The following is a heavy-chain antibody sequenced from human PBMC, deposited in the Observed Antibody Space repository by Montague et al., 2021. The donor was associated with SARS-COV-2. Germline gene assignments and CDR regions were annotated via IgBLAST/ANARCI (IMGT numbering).Heavy chain of an antibody. CDR3: ARGIESLGFDV. V-gene: IGHV4-30-2*01. Sequence: TLSLTCAVSGASIISGGNPWSWVRQPPGKGLVWLGYTYQNGHPSYNSSLKSRVTILIDASKNQMSLGLTSVTAADTAVYFCARGIESLGFDVWGRGTLVTVSP. CDR1: GASIISGGNP. D-gene: IGHD2/OR15-2a*01. J-gene: IGHJ3*01. CDR2: TYQNGHP.